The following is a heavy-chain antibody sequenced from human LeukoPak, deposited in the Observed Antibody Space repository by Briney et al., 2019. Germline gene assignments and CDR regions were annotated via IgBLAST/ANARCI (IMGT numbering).Heavy chain of an antibody. D-gene: IGHD2-2*01. Sequence: KPSETLSLTCAVYGGSFSGYYWSWIRQPPGKGLEWNGEINHSGSTNYNPSLKSRVTISVDTSKNQFSLKLSSVTAADTAVYYCARDVASAVDYWGQGTLVTVSS. J-gene: IGHJ4*02. CDR2: INHSGST. V-gene: IGHV4-34*01. CDR3: ARDVASAVDY. CDR1: GGSFSGYY.